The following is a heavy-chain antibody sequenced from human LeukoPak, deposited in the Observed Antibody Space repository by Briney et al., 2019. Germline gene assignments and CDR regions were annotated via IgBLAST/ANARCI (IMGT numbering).Heavy chain of an antibody. CDR1: GFTFDDYG. CDR3: ARDLYYYDSSGSYFDY. CDR2: INWKGGST. Sequence: GGPLRLSCVASGFTFDDYGMSWVRQAPGKGLEWVSGINWKGGSTGYADSVKGRFTISRDNAKNSLYLQMNSLRAEDTALYYCARDLYYYDSSGSYFDYWGQGTLVTVSS. J-gene: IGHJ4*02. D-gene: IGHD3-22*01. V-gene: IGHV3-20*04.